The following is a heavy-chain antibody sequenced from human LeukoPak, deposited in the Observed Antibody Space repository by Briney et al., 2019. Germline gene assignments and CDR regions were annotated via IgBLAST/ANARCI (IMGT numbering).Heavy chain of an antibody. CDR2: IYYSGST. J-gene: IGHJ4*02. D-gene: IGHD3-10*01. Sequence: SETLSLTCTVSGGSISSGGYYWSWIRQHPGKGLEWIGYIYYSGSTYYNPSLKSRVTISVDTSKNQFSLKLSSVTAADTAVYYCARAKGAMVRGGRRWVYFDYWGQGTLVTVSS. CDR1: GGSISSGGYY. CDR3: ARAKGAMVRGGRRWVYFDY. V-gene: IGHV4-31*03.